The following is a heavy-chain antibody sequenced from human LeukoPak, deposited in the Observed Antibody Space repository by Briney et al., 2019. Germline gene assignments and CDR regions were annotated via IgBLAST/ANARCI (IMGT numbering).Heavy chain of an antibody. CDR1: GYTFTSYD. Sequence: ASVKVSCKASGYTFTSYDINWVRQATGQGLEWMGWMNPNSGNTGYAQKFQGRVTMTRDTSIGTAYMELSRLRSDDTAVYYCAREGLYGDYGDYWGQGTLVTVSS. V-gene: IGHV1-8*01. CDR3: AREGLYGDYGDY. D-gene: IGHD4-17*01. J-gene: IGHJ4*02. CDR2: MNPNSGNT.